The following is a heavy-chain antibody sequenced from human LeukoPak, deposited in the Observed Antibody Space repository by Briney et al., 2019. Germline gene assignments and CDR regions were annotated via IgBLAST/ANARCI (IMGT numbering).Heavy chain of an antibody. CDR2: INHSGST. CDR1: GGSFSGYY. CDR3: ARVSSGWYLYYYGMDV. V-gene: IGHV4-34*01. J-gene: IGHJ6*02. Sequence: SETLSLTCAVYGGSFSGYYWSWIRQPPGKGLEWIGEINHSGSTNYNPSLKSRVTISVDTPKNQFSLKLSSVTAADTAVYYCARVSSGWYLYYYGMDVWGQGTTVTVSS. D-gene: IGHD6-19*01.